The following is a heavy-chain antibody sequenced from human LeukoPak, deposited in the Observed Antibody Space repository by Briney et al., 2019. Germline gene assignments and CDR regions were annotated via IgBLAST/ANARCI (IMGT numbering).Heavy chain of an antibody. Sequence: ASVKVSCKASGYTFSAYYIHWVRQAPGQRLEWMGWVNPTIGVTNYAQKFQGRVTMTRDTSITTAYMELSRLISDDTAVYYCATAGDGYNSDFDYWGQGTLVTVSS. V-gene: IGHV1-2*02. CDR1: GYTFSAYY. D-gene: IGHD5-24*01. J-gene: IGHJ4*02. CDR3: ATAGDGYNSDFDY. CDR2: VNPTIGVT.